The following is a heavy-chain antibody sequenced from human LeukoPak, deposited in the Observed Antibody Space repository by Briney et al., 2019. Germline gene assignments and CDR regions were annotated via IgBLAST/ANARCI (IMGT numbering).Heavy chain of an antibody. Sequence: SETLSLTCAVYGGSFSGYYWSWIRQPPGKGLEWIGEINHSGSTNYNPSLKSRVTISVDTSKSQFSLKLSSVTAADTAVYYCARGARAAAVGNWGQGTLVTVSS. J-gene: IGHJ4*02. CDR1: GGSFSGYY. V-gene: IGHV4-34*01. CDR2: INHSGST. CDR3: ARGARAAAVGN. D-gene: IGHD6-13*01.